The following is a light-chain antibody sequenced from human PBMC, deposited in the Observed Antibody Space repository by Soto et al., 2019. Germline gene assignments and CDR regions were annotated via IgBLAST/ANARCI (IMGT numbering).Light chain of an antibody. CDR3: EQVNSFPIT. J-gene: IGKJ5*01. V-gene: IGKV1-12*01. CDR1: QNIHNW. Sequence: DIQLTQSPSSVSASVGDRVTITCRASQNIHNWLAWFQQKPGKAPKLLVYAASNLENGVPSRFSGSGSGTEYTLTISSLQPEDFATYYCEQVNSFPITYGQGTRREIK. CDR2: AAS.